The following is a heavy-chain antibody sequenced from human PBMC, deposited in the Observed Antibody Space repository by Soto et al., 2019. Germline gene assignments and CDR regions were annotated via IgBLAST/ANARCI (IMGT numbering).Heavy chain of an antibody. CDR2: IYYSGST. Sequence: SETLSLTCTVSGGSISSGGYYWSWIRQHPGKGLEWIGYIYYSGSTYYNPSLKSRVTISVDTSKNQFSLKLSSVTAADTAVYYWARGGPDGYNYWGRGTLVTVSS. J-gene: IGHJ4*02. D-gene: IGHD5-12*01. CDR1: GGSISSGGYY. V-gene: IGHV4-31*03. CDR3: ARGGPDGYNY.